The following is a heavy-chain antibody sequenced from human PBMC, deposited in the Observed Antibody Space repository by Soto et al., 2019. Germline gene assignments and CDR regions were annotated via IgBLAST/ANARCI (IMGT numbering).Heavy chain of an antibody. CDR2: IGGSDDRT. CDR3: AKGAMVTTRGSWLDP. CDR1: GFTFSSYA. V-gene: IGHV3-23*01. Sequence: EVQLLESGGGLVQPGGSLRLSCAASGFTFSSYAMNWVRQAPGQGLEWVSTIGGSDDRTYYADSVKGRFTISRDNSKHTRYLQLNSVRVVDTDVDYCAKGAMVTTRGSWLDPWGQGTLVTVSS. J-gene: IGHJ5*02. D-gene: IGHD4-17*01.